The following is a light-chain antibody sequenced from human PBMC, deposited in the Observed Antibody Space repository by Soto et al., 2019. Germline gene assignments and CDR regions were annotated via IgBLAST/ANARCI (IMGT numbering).Light chain of an antibody. CDR3: LLYYGGAVI. CDR2: NTK. V-gene: IGLV7-43*01. CDR1: AGAVTSGNY. Sequence: QTVVTQEPSLTVSPGGTVTLTCASSAGAVTSGNYPNWFQQKPGQVPRALIYNTKNKYSWTPARFSGSLFGGKATLTLSGVQPEDEAEYYCLLYYGGAVIFGGGTKLTVL. J-gene: IGLJ2*01.